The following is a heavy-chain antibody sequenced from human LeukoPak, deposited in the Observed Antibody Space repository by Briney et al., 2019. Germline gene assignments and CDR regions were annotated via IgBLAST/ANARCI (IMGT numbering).Heavy chain of an antibody. CDR3: ARDNYGDYVRGAFDI. CDR2: IYYSGST. Sequence: SETLSLTCAVSGGSISSGGYSWSWIRQPPGKGLEWIGYIYYSGSTYYNPSLKSRVTISVDTSKNQFSLKLSSVTAADTAVYYCARDNYGDYVRGAFDIWGQGTMVTVSS. CDR1: GGSISSGGYS. V-gene: IGHV4-30-4*01. D-gene: IGHD4-17*01. J-gene: IGHJ3*02.